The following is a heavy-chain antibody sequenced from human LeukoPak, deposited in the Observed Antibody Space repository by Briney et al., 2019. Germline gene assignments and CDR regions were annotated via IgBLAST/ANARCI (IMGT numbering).Heavy chain of an antibody. CDR2: IYSGGST. Sequence: GGSLRLSCAASGFTFSSNYMSWVRQAPGKGLEWVSVIYSGGSTYYADSVKGRFTISRDNSKNTLYLQMNSLRAEDTAVYYCAIPDDYGDSPLSYWGQGTLVTVS. CDR1: GFTFSSNY. CDR3: AIPDDYGDSPLSY. D-gene: IGHD4-17*01. J-gene: IGHJ4*02. V-gene: IGHV3-53*01.